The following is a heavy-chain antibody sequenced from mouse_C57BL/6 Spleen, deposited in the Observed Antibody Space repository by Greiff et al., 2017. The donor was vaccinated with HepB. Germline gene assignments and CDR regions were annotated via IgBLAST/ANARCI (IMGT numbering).Heavy chain of an antibody. Sequence: VQLQQSGPGLVAPSQSLSITCTVSGFSLTSYGVHWVRQPPGKGLEWLVVIWSDGSTTYNSALKSRLSISKDNSKSQVFLKMNSLQTDDTAMYYCARHRNNGEWYFDVWGTGTTVTVSS. V-gene: IGHV2-6-1*01. CDR3: ARHRNNGEWYFDV. J-gene: IGHJ1*03. CDR1: GFSLTSYG. CDR2: IWSDGST. D-gene: IGHD2-1*01.